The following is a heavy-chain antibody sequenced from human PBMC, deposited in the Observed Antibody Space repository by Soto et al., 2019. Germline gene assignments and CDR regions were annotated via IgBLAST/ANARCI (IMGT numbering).Heavy chain of an antibody. CDR1: GFKFRNYA. D-gene: IGHD3-22*01. J-gene: IGHJ5*02. CDR2: IWFDGSKK. Sequence: PGGSLRLSCAASGFKFRNYAIHWVRQAPGKGLEWLAVIWFDGSKKYYADTAKGRFTISRDNSKNTVYLDMNSLTADDSGVFYCARAHTMMILDRFDPWGHGTLVTVSS. V-gene: IGHV3-33*01. CDR3: ARAHTMMILDRFDP.